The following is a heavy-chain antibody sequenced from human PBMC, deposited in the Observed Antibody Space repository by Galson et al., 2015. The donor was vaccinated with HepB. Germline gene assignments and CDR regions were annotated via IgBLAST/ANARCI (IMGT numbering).Heavy chain of an antibody. V-gene: IGHV1-2*06. Sequence: SVKVSCKASGYTFTGYSMPWVRQAPGQGLEWMGRINPNSGGTNYAQKFQGRVTMTRDTSISTAYMELSRLRSDDTAVYYCARREEVAAAGLFDYWGQGTLVTVSS. J-gene: IGHJ4*02. CDR3: ARREEVAAAGLFDY. D-gene: IGHD6-13*01. CDR2: INPNSGGT. CDR1: GYTFTGYS.